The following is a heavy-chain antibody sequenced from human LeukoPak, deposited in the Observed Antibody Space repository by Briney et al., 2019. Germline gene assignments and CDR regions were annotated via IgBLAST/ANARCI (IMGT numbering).Heavy chain of an antibody. CDR3: AKYYYGSGSYYLPFDY. CDR1: GFTFSSYA. CDR2: ISGSGGST. Sequence: PGGSLRLSCAASGFTFSSYAMSWVRQAPGKGLEWVSAISGSGGSTYYADSVKGRFTISRDNSKNTLYLQMNSLRAEDTAAYYCAKYYYGSGSYYLPFDYWGQGTLVTVSS. J-gene: IGHJ4*02. D-gene: IGHD3-10*01. V-gene: IGHV3-23*01.